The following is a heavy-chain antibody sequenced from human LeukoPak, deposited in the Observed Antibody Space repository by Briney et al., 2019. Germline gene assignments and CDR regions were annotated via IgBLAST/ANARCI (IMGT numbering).Heavy chain of an antibody. CDR1: GGSISSSSYY. V-gene: IGHV4-39*07. Sequence: SETLSLTCTVSGGSISSSSYYWGWIRQPPGKGLEWIGSIYYSGSTYYNPSLKSRVTISVDTSKNQFSLKLSSVTAADTAVYYCARTMITFGGVIAVFDYWGQGTLVTVSS. CDR3: ARTMITFGGVIAVFDY. D-gene: IGHD3-16*02. CDR2: IYYSGST. J-gene: IGHJ4*02.